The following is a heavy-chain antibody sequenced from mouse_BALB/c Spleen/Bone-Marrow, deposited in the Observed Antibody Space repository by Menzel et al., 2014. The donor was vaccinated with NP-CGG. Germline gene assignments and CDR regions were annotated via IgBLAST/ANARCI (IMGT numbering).Heavy chain of an antibody. J-gene: IGHJ1*01. Sequence: VQLVESGAELAKPGAPVKMSCKASGYTFTDYWMHWVKQRPGQGLEWIGYINPSSGYTEYNQKFKDKATLTADKSSGTAYMQLNILTSEDSAVYYCARRYGSLWYFDVWGAGTTVTVSS. CDR2: INPSSGYT. CDR1: GYTFTDYW. CDR3: ARRYGSLWYFDV. D-gene: IGHD1-1*01. V-gene: IGHV1-7*01.